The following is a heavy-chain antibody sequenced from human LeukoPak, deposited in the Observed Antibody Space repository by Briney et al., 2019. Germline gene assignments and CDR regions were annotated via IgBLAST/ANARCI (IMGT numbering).Heavy chain of an antibody. CDR2: IYSGGST. D-gene: IGHD2-15*01. V-gene: IGHV3-53*01. CDR3: ARGAVVAHDAFDI. Sequence: GGSLRLSCAASGFTVSSNYMSWVRQAPGKRLEWVSVIYSGGSTYYADSVKGRFTISRDNSKNTLYLQMNSLRAEDTAVYYCARGAVVAHDAFDIWGQGTMVTVSS. J-gene: IGHJ3*02. CDR1: GFTVSSNY.